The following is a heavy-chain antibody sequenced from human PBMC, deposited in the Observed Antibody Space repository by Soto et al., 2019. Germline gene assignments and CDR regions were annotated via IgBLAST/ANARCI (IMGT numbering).Heavy chain of an antibody. J-gene: IGHJ2*01. CDR2: IYYSGSA. CDR1: GGSISSSSYY. CDR3: ATSGYYDSSGSYTNWYFDL. Sequence: QLQLQESGPGLVQPSETLSLTCTVSGGSISSSSYYWGWIRQPPGKGLEWIGTIYYSGSAYYNPSLKSRVTISVDTSKNQFSLKLSSVTAADTAVYYCATSGYYDSSGSYTNWYFDLWGRGTLVTVSS. V-gene: IGHV4-39*01. D-gene: IGHD3-22*01.